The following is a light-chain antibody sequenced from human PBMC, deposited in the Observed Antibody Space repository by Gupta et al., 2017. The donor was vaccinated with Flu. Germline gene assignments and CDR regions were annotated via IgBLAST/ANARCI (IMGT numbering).Light chain of an antibody. CDR1: QSLLHSNGYNY. Sequence: PVTPGEPASISCRSSQSLLHSNGYNYLDWYLQKPGQSPQLLIYLGSNRASGVPDRFSGSGSGTDLTLKISRVEAEDVGVYYCMQALQTPRTFGQGTKVEIK. V-gene: IGKV2-28*01. CDR3: MQALQTPRT. CDR2: LGS. J-gene: IGKJ1*01.